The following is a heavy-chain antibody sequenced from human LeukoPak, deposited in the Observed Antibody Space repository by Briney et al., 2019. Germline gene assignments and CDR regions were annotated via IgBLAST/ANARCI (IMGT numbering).Heavy chain of an antibody. CDR3: ARAITMVRGVIRSSRYGMDV. Sequence: ASVKVSCKASGYTFTSYGISWVRQAPGQGLEWMGWISAYNGNTNYAQKLQGRVTMTTDTSTSTAYMELRSLRSDDTAVYYCARAITMVRGVIRSSRYGMDVWGQGTTVTVSS. CDR2: ISAYNGNT. V-gene: IGHV1-18*01. D-gene: IGHD3-10*01. J-gene: IGHJ6*02. CDR1: GYTFTSYG.